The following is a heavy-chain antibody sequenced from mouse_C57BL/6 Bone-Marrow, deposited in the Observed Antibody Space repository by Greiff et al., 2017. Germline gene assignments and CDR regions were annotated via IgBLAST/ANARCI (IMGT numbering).Heavy chain of an antibody. J-gene: IGHJ3*01. CDR2: IDPEDGET. CDR3: ARGGSPAWFAY. D-gene: IGHD1-1*01. Sequence: EVPLQQSGAELVKPGASVKLSYTASGFNIKDYYMHWVKQRTEQGLEWIGRIDPEDGETKYDPKFQGKATITADTSSNTAYLQLSSLTSEDTAVYYCARGGSPAWFAYWGQGTLVTVSA. CDR1: GFNIKDYY. V-gene: IGHV14-2*01.